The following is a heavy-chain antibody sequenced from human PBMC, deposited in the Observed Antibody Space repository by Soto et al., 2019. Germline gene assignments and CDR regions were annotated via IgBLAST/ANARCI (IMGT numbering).Heavy chain of an antibody. J-gene: IGHJ3*02. CDR2: ISSSSSYI. V-gene: IGHV3-21*01. D-gene: IGHD4-4*01. Sequence: GESLKISCAASGFTFSSYSMNWVRQAPGKGLEWVSSISSSSSYIYYADSVKGRFTISRDNAKNSLYLQMNSLRAEDTAVYYCARDGKLQMATVAFDIWGQGTMVTVSS. CDR3: ARDGKLQMATVAFDI. CDR1: GFTFSSYS.